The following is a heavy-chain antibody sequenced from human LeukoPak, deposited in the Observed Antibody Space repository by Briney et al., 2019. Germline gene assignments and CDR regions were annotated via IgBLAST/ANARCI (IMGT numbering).Heavy chain of an antibody. Sequence: NSSETLSLTCAVYGGSFSGYYWSWIRQPPGKGLEWIGEINHSGSTNYNPPLKSRVTISVDTSKNQFSLRLTSVTAADTALYYCARAYHNWYFDLWGRGTRVTVSS. CDR1: GGSFSGYY. J-gene: IGHJ2*01. CDR3: ARAYHNWYFDL. V-gene: IGHV4-34*01. CDR2: INHSGST. D-gene: IGHD2-2*01.